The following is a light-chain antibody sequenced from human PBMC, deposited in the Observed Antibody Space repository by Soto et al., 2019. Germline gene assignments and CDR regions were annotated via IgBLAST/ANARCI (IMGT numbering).Light chain of an antibody. V-gene: IGLV2-23*01. CDR2: DAS. CDR1: SGDIGNYYF. Sequence: QAVVTQPASVSGSPGQSITISCTGGSGDIGNYYFVSWYQHHPGKAPKLIIYDASKRPSGISNRFSGSKSGNTASLTISGLQADDEATYYCCSYAGGSTWVFGGGTKVTVL. J-gene: IGLJ2*01. CDR3: CSYAGGSTWV.